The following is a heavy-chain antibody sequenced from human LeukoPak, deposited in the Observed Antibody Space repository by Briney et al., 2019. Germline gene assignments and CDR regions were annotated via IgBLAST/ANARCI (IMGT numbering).Heavy chain of an antibody. D-gene: IGHD2-21*02. CDR2: IQQDGGDK. Sequence: GGPLRLSCAASGFTFSSYWMSWVRQAPGKGLEWVANIQQDGGDKYYVDSVKGRFTISRDNAKNSLYLQMNSLRAEDTAVYYCARDKTAYASNFDYWGQGTLVTVSS. V-gene: IGHV3-7*01. CDR3: ARDKTAYASNFDY. J-gene: IGHJ4*02. CDR1: GFTFSSYW.